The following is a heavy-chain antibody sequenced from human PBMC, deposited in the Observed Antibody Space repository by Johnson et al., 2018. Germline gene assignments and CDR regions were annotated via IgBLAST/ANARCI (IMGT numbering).Heavy chain of an antibody. CDR3: AKTDPHYDFWSGYLNMDG. V-gene: IGHV3-30*18. D-gene: IGHD3-3*01. Sequence: QVQLVESGGGVVQPGRSLRLSCAASGFTFSSYGMHWVRQAPGQGLEWVAVISYDGSNKYYADSVKGRFTISRDNSKNTLYLQMNSLRAEDTAVYYCAKTDPHYDFWSGYLNMDGWGKGTTVTVSS. CDR1: GFTFSSYG. J-gene: IGHJ6*03. CDR2: ISYDGSNK.